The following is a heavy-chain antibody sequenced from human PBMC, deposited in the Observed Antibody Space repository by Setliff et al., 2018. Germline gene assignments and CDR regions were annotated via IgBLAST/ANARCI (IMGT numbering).Heavy chain of an antibody. CDR1: YY. V-gene: IGHV3-11*04. CDR2: ISSSGTTK. CDR3: ARPLHIMGTSTAYAFDI. Sequence: YYWSWIRQPAGKGLEWVSYISSSGTTKHYADSVKGRFTISRDDARNSMYLQMDSLRVEDTAVYYCARPLHIMGTSTAYAFDIWGQGTMVTVSS. J-gene: IGHJ3*02. D-gene: IGHD1-26*01.